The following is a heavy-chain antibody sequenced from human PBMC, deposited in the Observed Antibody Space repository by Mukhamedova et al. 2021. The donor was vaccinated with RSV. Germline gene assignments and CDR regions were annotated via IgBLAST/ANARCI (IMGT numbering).Heavy chain of an antibody. J-gene: IGHJ4*02. CDR3: AKDPGNY. V-gene: IGHV3-30*02. CDR2: GGSNK. Sequence: GGSNKYYADSVKGRFTISRDNSKNTLYLQMNSLRAEDTAVYYSAKDPGNYWGQGTLVTVSS.